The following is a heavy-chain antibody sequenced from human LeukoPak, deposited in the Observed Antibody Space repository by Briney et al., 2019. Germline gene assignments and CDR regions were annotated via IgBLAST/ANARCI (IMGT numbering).Heavy chain of an antibody. V-gene: IGHV3-7*01. CDR2: IKQDGSEK. Sequence: GGSLRLSCAASGFTFSSYWMSWVRQAPGKGLEWVANIKQDGSEKYYVDSVKGRFTISRGNAKNSLYLQMNSLRAEDTALYYCARRRCTSTSCFVDYWGQGTLVTVSS. CDR3: ARRRCTSTSCFVDY. D-gene: IGHD2-2*01. J-gene: IGHJ4*02. CDR1: GFTFSSYW.